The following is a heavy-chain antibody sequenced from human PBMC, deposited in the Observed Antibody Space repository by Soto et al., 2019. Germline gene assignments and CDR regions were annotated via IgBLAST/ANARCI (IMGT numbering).Heavy chain of an antibody. Sequence: SETLSLTCTVSGGSISSGGYYWSWIRQHPGKGLEWIGYIYYSGSTYYNPSLKSRVTISVDTSKNQFSLTLSSVTAADTAVYYCARERGDSSWYFRYYGMDVWGQGTTVTVSS. CDR1: GGSISSGGYY. J-gene: IGHJ6*02. CDR3: ARERGDSSWYFRYYGMDV. V-gene: IGHV4-31*03. D-gene: IGHD6-13*01. CDR2: IYYSGST.